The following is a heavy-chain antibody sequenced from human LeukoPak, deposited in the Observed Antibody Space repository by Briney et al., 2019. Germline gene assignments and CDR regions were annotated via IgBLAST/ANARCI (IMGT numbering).Heavy chain of an antibody. D-gene: IGHD3-9*01. J-gene: IGHJ5*02. V-gene: IGHV4-39*01. CDR1: GGSISSSSYY. CDR3: ARHTYYDILMNNWFDP. CDR2: IYYSGST. Sequence: SEALSLTCTVSGGSISSSSYYWGWIRQPPGKGLEWIGIIYYSGSTYYNPSLKSRVTMSVDTSKNQFSLKLSSVTAADTAVYYCARHTYYDILMNNWFDPWGQGTLVTVSS.